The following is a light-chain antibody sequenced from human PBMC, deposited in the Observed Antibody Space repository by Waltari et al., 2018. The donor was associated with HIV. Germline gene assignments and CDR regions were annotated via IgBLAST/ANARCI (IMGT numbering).Light chain of an antibody. CDR2: DDS. J-gene: IGLJ3*02. CDR1: RPHVGSSGL. Sequence: QSALTQPASVSGSLGQSTTISCAAARPHVGSSGLFSWYQNRPGQSPTLIIYDDSKRPLGISSRFSGSKSGNTASLTISGLQSEDEADYYCCSYGGDDTLVFGGGTKVTAL. CDR3: CSYGGDDTLV. V-gene: IGLV2-23*01.